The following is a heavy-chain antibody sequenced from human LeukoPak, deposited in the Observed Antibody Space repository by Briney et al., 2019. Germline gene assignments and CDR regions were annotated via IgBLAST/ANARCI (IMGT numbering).Heavy chain of an antibody. D-gene: IGHD3-10*01. J-gene: IGHJ6*02. Sequence: GASVKVSCKASGYTFTSYGISWVRQAPGQGLEWMAWISAYNVNTNYAQKFQARVTMTTDTSTGTAYMELRSLRSDDTAVYYCARDDLTPITMLRGYYNYGMDVWGQGTTVTVSS. CDR1: GYTFTSYG. CDR2: ISAYNVNT. V-gene: IGHV1-18*01. CDR3: ARDDLTPITMLRGYYNYGMDV.